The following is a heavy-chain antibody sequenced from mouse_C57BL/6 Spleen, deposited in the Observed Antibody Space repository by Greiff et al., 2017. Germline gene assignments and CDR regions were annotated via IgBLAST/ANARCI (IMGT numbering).Heavy chain of an antibody. J-gene: IGHJ2*01. V-gene: IGHV1-50*01. CDR3: AIYGNHSYLDY. CDR1: GYTFTSYW. Sequence: QVQLQQPGAELVKPGASVKLSCTASGYTFTSYWMPWVKQRPGQGLEWIGAIAPSVSYTNYTQKFKGKATLTVDTSSSTAYMQLSSLTSEDAAVYYCAIYGNHSYLDYWGQGTTLTVSS. D-gene: IGHD2-1*01. CDR2: IAPSVSYT.